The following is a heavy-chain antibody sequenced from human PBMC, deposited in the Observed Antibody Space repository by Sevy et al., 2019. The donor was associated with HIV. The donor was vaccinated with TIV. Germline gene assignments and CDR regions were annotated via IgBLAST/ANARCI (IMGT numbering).Heavy chain of an antibody. J-gene: IGHJ6*03. CDR1: GFTFSSYG. CDR2: IRYDGSNK. Sequence: GGSLRLSCAASGFTFSSYGMHWVRQAPGKGLEWVAFIRYDGSNKYYADSVKGRFTISRDNSKNTLYLQMNSLRAEDTAVYYCAKGNAIFGVVAGYMDVWGKGTTVTVSS. V-gene: IGHV3-30*02. D-gene: IGHD3-3*01. CDR3: AKGNAIFGVVAGYMDV.